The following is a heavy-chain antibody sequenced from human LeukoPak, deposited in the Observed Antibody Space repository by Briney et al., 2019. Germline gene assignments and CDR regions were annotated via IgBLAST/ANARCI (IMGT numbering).Heavy chain of an antibody. Sequence: PGRSLRLSCAASGFTFDDYAMHWVRQAPGKGLEWVSYISSSGSTIYYADSVKGRFTISRDNAKNSLYLQMNSLRAEDTAVYYCARATDYGATYAFDIWGQGTMVTVSS. J-gene: IGHJ3*02. D-gene: IGHD4/OR15-4a*01. CDR3: ARATDYGATYAFDI. CDR2: ISSSGSTI. V-gene: IGHV3-48*03. CDR1: GFTFDDYA.